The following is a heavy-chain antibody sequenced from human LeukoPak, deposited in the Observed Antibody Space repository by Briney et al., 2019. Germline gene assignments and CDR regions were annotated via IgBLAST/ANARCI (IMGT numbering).Heavy chain of an antibody. V-gene: IGHV1-18*04. Sequence: ASVTVSCTASGYTFTSYGISWVRQAPGQGLEWMGWISAYNGNTNYAQKLQGRVTMTTDTSTSTAYMELRSLRSDDTAVYYCARVSSGWYGFGYWGQGTLVTVSS. D-gene: IGHD6-19*01. CDR1: GYTFTSYG. J-gene: IGHJ4*02. CDR3: ARVSSGWYGFGY. CDR2: ISAYNGNT.